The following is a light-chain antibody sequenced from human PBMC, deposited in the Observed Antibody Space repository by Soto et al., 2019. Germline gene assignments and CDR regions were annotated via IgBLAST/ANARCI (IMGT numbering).Light chain of an antibody. CDR1: STDVGGYNY. CDR3: CSYAGRDTIYV. CDR2: DVS. V-gene: IGLV2-11*01. Sequence: QSALTQPRSVSGSPGQSVTISCTGTSTDVGGYNYVSWYQQHPGKVPKLRLYDVSKRPSGVPDLFSGSKSGNTASLTTSGLQAEDEADYYCCSYAGRDTIYVFGSGTTLTVL. J-gene: IGLJ1*01.